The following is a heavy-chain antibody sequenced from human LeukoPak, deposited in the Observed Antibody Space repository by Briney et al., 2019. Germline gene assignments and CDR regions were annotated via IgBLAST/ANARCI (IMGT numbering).Heavy chain of an antibody. CDR1: GYTFTGYY. J-gene: IGHJ2*01. Sequence: ASVKVSCEASGYTFTGYYMHWVRQAPGQGLEWMGWINPNSGGTNYAQKFQGRVTMTRDTSISTAYMELSRLRSDDTAVYYCARGGYDYVWGSYLGYFDLWGRGTLVTVSS. V-gene: IGHV1-2*02. CDR2: INPNSGGT. D-gene: IGHD3-16*02. CDR3: ARGGYDYVWGSYLGYFDL.